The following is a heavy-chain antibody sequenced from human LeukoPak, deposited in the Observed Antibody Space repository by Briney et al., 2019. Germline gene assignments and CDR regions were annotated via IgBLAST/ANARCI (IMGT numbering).Heavy chain of an antibody. D-gene: IGHD5-12*01. J-gene: IGHJ4*02. CDR3: ARSDIVATYSVDYFDY. V-gene: IGHV4-34*01. CDR1: GGSFSDYY. Sequence: SETLSLTCAFYGGSFSDYYWSWIRQPPGKGLEWIGQINHSGSTNYNPSLKSRVTISVDPSKNQLSLKLSSVTAADTAVYYCARSDIVATYSVDYFDYWGQGTLVTVSS. CDR2: INHSGST.